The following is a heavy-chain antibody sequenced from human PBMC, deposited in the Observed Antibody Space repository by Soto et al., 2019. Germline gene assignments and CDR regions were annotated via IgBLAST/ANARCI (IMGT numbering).Heavy chain of an antibody. CDR1: GGSISSSSYY. CDR2: IYYSGST. V-gene: IGHV4-39*01. D-gene: IGHD3-22*01. J-gene: IGHJ4*02. Sequence: QLQLQESGPGLVKPSETLSLTCTVSGGSISSSSYYWGWIRQPPGKGLEWIGSIYYSGSTYYNPSLKSRVTRSVDTSKNQCSLKLSSVTAADTAVYYCALRRGVYYYDSSGYYYFWGQGTLVTVSS. CDR3: ALRRGVYYYDSSGYYYF.